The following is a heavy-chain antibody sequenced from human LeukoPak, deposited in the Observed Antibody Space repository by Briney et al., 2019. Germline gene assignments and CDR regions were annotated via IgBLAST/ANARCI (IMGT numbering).Heavy chain of an antibody. J-gene: IGHJ1*01. V-gene: IGHV3-23*01. CDR2: ISGSGGST. CDR1: LFTFRRYA. Sequence: PGGSLRLSCASSLFTFRRYAMSWVRQAPGKGLEWVSAISGSGGSTYYADSVKGRFTISRDNSKNTLYLQMNSLRAEDTAVYYCAKDAEWGATTLIVQHWAQGTLVTVSS. D-gene: IGHD1-26*01. CDR3: AKDAEWGATTLIVQH.